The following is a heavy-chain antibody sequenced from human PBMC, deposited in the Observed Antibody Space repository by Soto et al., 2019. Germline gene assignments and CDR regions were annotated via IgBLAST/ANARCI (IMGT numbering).Heavy chain of an antibody. CDR1: GGTFSSYA. CDR3: ASHSSLRGYCISTSCYGYYYGMDV. V-gene: IGHV1-69*12. D-gene: IGHD2-2*01. Sequence: QVQLVQSGAEVKKPGSSVKVSCKASGGTFSSYAIRWVRQAPGQGLEWMGGIIPIFGTADYAQKFQGRVTITADESTSTAYMELSSLRSEDTAVYYCASHSSLRGYCISTSCYGYYYGMDVWGQVTTVTVSS. CDR2: IIPIFGTA. J-gene: IGHJ6*02.